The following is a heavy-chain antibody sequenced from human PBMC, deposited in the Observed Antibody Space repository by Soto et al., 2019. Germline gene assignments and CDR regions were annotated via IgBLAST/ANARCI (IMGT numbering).Heavy chain of an antibody. CDR1: GYTFTSYD. J-gene: IGHJ5*02. D-gene: IGHD2-8*01. V-gene: IGHV1-8*01. CDR3: ARGDQNIVLMVYASNWFDP. Sequence: ASVKVSCKASGYTFTSYDINWVRQATGQGLEWMGWMNPNSGNTGYAQKFQGRVTMTRNTSISTAYMELSSLRSEDTAVYYCARGDQNIVLMVYASNWFDPWGQGNLVTVSS. CDR2: MNPNSGNT.